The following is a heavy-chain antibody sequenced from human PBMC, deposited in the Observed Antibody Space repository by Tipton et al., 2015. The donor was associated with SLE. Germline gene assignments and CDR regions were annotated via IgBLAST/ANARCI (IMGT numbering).Heavy chain of an antibody. J-gene: IGHJ6*02. CDR3: ARDGELGMGGGPYYYYGMDV. D-gene: IGHD7-27*01. V-gene: IGHV4-61*08. CDR2: IYYSGST. CDR1: GGSISSGGYY. Sequence: TLSLTCTLSGGSISSGGYYWSWIRQPPGKGLEWIGDIYYSGSTNYNPPPKSRVTLSVDTSKNQFFLKLNSVTAADTAVYYCARDGELGMGGGPYYYYGMDVWGQGTTVTVSS.